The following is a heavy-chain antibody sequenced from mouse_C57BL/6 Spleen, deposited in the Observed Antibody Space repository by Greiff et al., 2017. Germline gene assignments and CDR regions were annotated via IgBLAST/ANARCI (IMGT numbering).Heavy chain of an antibody. CDR1: GYTFTRYW. CDR3: ARGDDLFDY. Sequence: QVQLQQPGAELVMPGASVKLSCKASGYTFTRYWMHWVKQRPGQGLEWIGEIDPSDSYTNYNQKFKGKSTLTVDKSSSTAYMQLSSLTSEDSAVYYCARGDDLFDYWGQGTTLTVSS. V-gene: IGHV1-69*01. D-gene: IGHD2-3*01. J-gene: IGHJ2*01. CDR2: IDPSDSYT.